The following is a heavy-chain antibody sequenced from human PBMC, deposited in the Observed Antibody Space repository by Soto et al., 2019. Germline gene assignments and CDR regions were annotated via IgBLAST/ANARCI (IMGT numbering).Heavy chain of an antibody. CDR1: GYSFITYW. D-gene: IGHD5-12*01. CDR2: IDPADSET. Sequence: VESVKISCNGSGYSFITYWIAWVRQKPGKGLEWMGIIDPADSETKYSPSFQGQVTISADKSIKTAYLQWSSLKASDTAMYYCARLGQGGYVQGMDVWGQGTTVTVSS. V-gene: IGHV5-51*01. J-gene: IGHJ6*02. CDR3: ARLGQGGYVQGMDV.